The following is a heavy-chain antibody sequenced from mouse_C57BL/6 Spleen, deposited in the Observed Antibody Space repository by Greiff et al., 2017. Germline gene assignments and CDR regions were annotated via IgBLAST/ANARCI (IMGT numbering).Heavy chain of an antibody. V-gene: IGHV1-50*01. J-gene: IGHJ4*01. CDR1: GYTFTSYW. D-gene: IGHD2-3*01. Sequence: QVQLQQPGAELVKPGASVKLSCKASGYTFTSYWMQWVKQRPGQGLEWIGEIDPSDSYTNYNQKFKGKATLTVDTSSSTAYMQLSSLTSEDSAVYYCARNGYYRNAMDYWGQGTSVTVSS. CDR2: IDPSDSYT. CDR3: ARNGYYRNAMDY.